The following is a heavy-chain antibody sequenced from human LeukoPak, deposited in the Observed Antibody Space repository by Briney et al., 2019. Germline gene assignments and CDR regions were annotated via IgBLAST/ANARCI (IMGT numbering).Heavy chain of an antibody. V-gene: IGHV3-74*03. Sequence: QPGGSLRLSCAASGFIFGNYWMHWVRQAPGKGLVWVSRVNNDGSSTTYADSVKGRFTISRDNAKNTLYLQMNSLRAEDAAVYYCAKGGLRVTDYWGQGTLVTVSS. D-gene: IGHD5/OR15-5a*01. CDR2: VNNDGSST. CDR1: GFIFGNYW. J-gene: IGHJ4*02. CDR3: AKGGLRVTDY.